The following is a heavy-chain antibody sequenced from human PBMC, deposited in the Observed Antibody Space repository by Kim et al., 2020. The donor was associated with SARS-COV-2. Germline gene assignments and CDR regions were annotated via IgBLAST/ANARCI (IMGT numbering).Heavy chain of an antibody. CDR1: GFTFDDYA. V-gene: IGHV3-9*01. Sequence: GGSLRLSCAASGFTFDDYAMHWVRQAPGKGLEWVSGISWNSGSIGYADSVKGRFTISRDNAKNSLYLQMNSLRAEDTALYYCAKTSSSGWYWVRYFDYWGQGPLVTLST. CDR2: ISWNSGSI. J-gene: IGHJ4*02. CDR3: AKTSSSGWYWVRYFDY. D-gene: IGHD6-19*01.